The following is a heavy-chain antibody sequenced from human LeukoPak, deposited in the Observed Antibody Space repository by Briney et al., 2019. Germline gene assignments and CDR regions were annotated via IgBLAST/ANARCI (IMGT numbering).Heavy chain of an antibody. CDR2: IIPIFGTA. Sequence: SVKVSCKASGGTFSSYAISWVRQAPGQGLEWMGGIIPIFGTANYAQKFQGRVTITADESTSTAYMELSSLRSEDTAVYYCARDIRPYYDILTGHYYFDYWGQGTLVTVSS. D-gene: IGHD3-9*01. CDR1: GGTFSSYA. V-gene: IGHV1-69*13. CDR3: ARDIRPYYDILTGHYYFDY. J-gene: IGHJ4*02.